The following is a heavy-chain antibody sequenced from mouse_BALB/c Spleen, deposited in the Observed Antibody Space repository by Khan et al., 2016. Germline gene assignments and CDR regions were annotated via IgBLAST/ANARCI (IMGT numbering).Heavy chain of an antibody. CDR3: ARKDGSYLRGVFDY. CDR1: GYTFTSYW. CDR2: INPSTGYT. Sequence: QVRLQQSGAELAKPGASVKMSCKASGYTFTSYWMHWVKQRPGQGLEWIGYINPSTGYTEYNQKFKDKATLTADKSSSTAYMQLSSLTSEDSAVYYCARKDGSYLRGVFDYWGQGTTLTVSS. D-gene: IGHD1-1*02. V-gene: IGHV1-7*01. J-gene: IGHJ2*01.